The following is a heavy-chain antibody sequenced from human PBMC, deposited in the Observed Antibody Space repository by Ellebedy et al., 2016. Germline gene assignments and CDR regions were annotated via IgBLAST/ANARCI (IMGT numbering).Heavy chain of an antibody. Sequence: SGPTLVXPTQTLTLTCTLSGFSLSTSGGGVGWIRQPPGKALEWLALIYWDDDKRYSPSLKSRLTITKDTSKNQVFLTMTNMDPVDTATYYCAHRPSEGCSWYGGEANWFDPWGQGTLVTVSS. CDR3: AHRPSEGCSWYGGEANWFDP. D-gene: IGHD6-13*01. V-gene: IGHV2-5*02. J-gene: IGHJ5*02. CDR2: IYWDDDK. CDR1: GFSLSTSGGG.